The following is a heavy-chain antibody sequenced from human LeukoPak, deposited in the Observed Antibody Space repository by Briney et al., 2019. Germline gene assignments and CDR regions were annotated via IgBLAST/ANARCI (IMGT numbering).Heavy chain of an antibody. CDR2: ISGSGGST. V-gene: IGHV3-23*01. Sequence: GGSLRLSCAASVFTFISYSMSWVRQAPWKGLEWVSAISGSGGSTYYADSVKGRFTISRDNSKNTLFLQMNSLRAEDTAVYYCAKQIGYCSGGNCYFTYWGQGTLVTVSS. CDR1: VFTFISYS. CDR3: AKQIGYCSGGNCYFTY. D-gene: IGHD2-15*01. J-gene: IGHJ4*02.